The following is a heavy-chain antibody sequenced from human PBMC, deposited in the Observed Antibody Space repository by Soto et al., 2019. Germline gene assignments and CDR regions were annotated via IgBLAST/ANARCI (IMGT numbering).Heavy chain of an antibody. CDR3: ARDKDQYEFWGGTIDS. Sequence: QVQLVESGGGVVQSERSLRLSCTTSTFVFSVYSLHWVRQAPGKGLEWVALISHDGANKYYADSVKGRFTNSRDNSKDTLYLQMNSLRPEDTAVYVCARDKDQYEFWGGTIDSWGQGTLVTVSA. D-gene: IGHD3-3*01. J-gene: IGHJ4*02. CDR2: ISHDGANK. CDR1: TFVFSVYS. V-gene: IGHV3-30-3*01.